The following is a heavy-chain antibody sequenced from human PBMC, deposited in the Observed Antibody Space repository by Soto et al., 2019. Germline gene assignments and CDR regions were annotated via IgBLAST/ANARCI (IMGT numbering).Heavy chain of an antibody. D-gene: IGHD4-17*01. CDR3: ARARYGDYVYFDY. CDR1: GGSISSYY. J-gene: IGHJ4*02. V-gene: IGHV4-59*01. CDR2: IYYSGST. Sequence: SETLSLTCTVSGGSISSYYWSWIRQPPGKGLEWIGYIYYSGSTNYNPSLKSRVTISVDTSKNQFSLKLSSVTAADTAVYYCARARYGDYVYFDYWGQGTLVNVSS.